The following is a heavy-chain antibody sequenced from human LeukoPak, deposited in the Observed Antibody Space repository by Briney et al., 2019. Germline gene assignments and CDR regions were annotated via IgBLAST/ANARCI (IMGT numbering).Heavy chain of an antibody. CDR2: IYHSGST. V-gene: IGHV4-38-2*02. J-gene: IGHJ4*02. Sequence: SETLSLTCTVSGYSISSGYYWGWIRQPPGKGLEWIGSIYHSGSTYYNPSLKSRVTISVDTSKNQFSLKLSSVTAADTAVYYCARDLPTWELDNDDYWGQGTLVTVSS. D-gene: IGHD1-26*01. CDR1: GYSISSGYY. CDR3: ARDLPTWELDNDDY.